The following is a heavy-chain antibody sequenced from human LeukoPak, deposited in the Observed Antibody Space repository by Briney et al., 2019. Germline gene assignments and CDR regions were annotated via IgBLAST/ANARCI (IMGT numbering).Heavy chain of an antibody. CDR3: TRDPGYSGYDLGVFDY. CDR2: IKSKTDGGTT. J-gene: IGHJ4*02. V-gene: IGHV3-15*01. Sequence: GGSLRLSCAASGFTFSNAWMSWVRQAPGKGLEWVGRIKSKTDGGTTDYAAPVKGRFTISRDDSKNTLYLQMNSLKTEDTAVYYCTRDPGYSGYDLGVFDYWGQGTLVTVSS. CDR1: GFTFSNAW. D-gene: IGHD5-12*01.